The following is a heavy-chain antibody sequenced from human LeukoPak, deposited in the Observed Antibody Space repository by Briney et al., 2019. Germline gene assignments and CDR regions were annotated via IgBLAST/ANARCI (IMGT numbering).Heavy chain of an antibody. J-gene: IGHJ3*02. Sequence: ASVKVSCKASGYTFTSYGIRWVRQAPGQGLEWMGWISAYNGNTNYAQKLQGRVTMTTDTSTSTAYMEPRSLRSDDTAVYYCARGYSGSFGGAFDIWGQGTMVTVSS. CDR3: ARGYSGSFGGAFDI. D-gene: IGHD1-26*01. V-gene: IGHV1-18*01. CDR1: GYTFTSYG. CDR2: ISAYNGNT.